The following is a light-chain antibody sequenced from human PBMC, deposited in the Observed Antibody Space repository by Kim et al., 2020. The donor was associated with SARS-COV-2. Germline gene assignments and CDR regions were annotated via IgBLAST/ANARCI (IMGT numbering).Light chain of an antibody. J-gene: IGKJ2*01. Sequence: EIVLTQSPGTLSLSPGERDTLSCRASQTVNNNYLAWYQHKPGQAPKVLIYSTSTRATDVPDRFSGTGSGTDFTLTISRLEPENFAVYYCQQYGSSPPYTFGQGTKLEI. CDR2: STS. V-gene: IGKV3-20*01. CDR3: QQYGSSPPYT. CDR1: QTVNNNY.